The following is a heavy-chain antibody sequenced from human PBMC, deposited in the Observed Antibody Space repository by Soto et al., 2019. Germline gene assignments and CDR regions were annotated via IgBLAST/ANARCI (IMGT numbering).Heavy chain of an antibody. D-gene: IGHD1-26*01. CDR1: GFTFSSYG. J-gene: IGHJ6*02. CDR2: ISYDGSNK. Sequence: QVQLVESGGGVVQPGRSLRLSCAASGFTFSSYGMHWVRQAPGKGLEWVAVISYDGSNKYYADSVKGRFTISRDNSKNTLYLQMNSLRAEDTAVYYCAKDRGLLTYYYYYGMDVWGQGTTVTVSS. V-gene: IGHV3-30*18. CDR3: AKDRGLLTYYYYYGMDV.